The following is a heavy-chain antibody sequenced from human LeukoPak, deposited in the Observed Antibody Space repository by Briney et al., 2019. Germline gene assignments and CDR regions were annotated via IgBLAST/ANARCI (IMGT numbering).Heavy chain of an antibody. CDR1: GFXFSNAW. Sequence: PGGSLRLSCAASGFXFSNAWISWVRQAPGKGLEWVGRIKSKTDGGTTDYAAPVKGRFTISRDDSTNTLFLQMNSLKTEDTALYYCTRIIKSGSFDYWGQGTLVTVSS. CDR3: TRIIKSGSFDY. V-gene: IGHV3-15*01. J-gene: IGHJ4*02. CDR2: IKSKTDGGTT. D-gene: IGHD1-26*01.